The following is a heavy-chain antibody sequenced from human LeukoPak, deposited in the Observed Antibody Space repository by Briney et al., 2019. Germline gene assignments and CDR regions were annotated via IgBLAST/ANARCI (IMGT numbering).Heavy chain of an antibody. V-gene: IGHV4-59*12. J-gene: IGHJ4*02. CDR2: IYYSGST. CDR3: ARVGYDFWSGYSSRGFDY. CDR1: GGSISGYY. D-gene: IGHD3-3*01. Sequence: SETLSLTCTVSGGSISGYYWSWIRQPPGKGLEWIGYIYYSGSTNYNPSLKSRVTISVDTSKNQFSLKLSSVTAADTAVYYCARVGYDFWSGYSSRGFDYWGQGTLVTVSS.